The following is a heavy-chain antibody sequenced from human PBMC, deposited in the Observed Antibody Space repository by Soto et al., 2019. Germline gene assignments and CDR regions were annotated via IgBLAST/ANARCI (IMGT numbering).Heavy chain of an antibody. CDR3: AKGRGGSGSLTPRVDF. Sequence: EVQLLESGGGLVQPGGSLRLSCAASGFTFNNYAMPWVRRAQGKGLEWVSAISGGGDTTSYEDSVKGRFTVSRDGSKNTLYLQMSSLRAEDTALYYCAKGRGGSGSLTPRVDFWGQGTLVSVSS. CDR1: GFTFNNYA. J-gene: IGHJ4*02. CDR2: ISGGGDTT. D-gene: IGHD3-10*01. V-gene: IGHV3-23*01.